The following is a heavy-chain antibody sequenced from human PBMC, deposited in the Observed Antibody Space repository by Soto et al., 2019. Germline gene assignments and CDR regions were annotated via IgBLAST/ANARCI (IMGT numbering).Heavy chain of an antibody. CDR1: GGAFSGSY. CDR2: INHSGVT. D-gene: IGHD6-19*01. Sequence: SATLSLTCAVYGGAFSGSYWSWIRQPPGKGLEWIGEINHSGVTNYKPSLKRRVTISVDTSKNQFSLQLKSVTAADTALYYCARFSGSYYYAMDVWGQGCTVT. CDR3: ARFSGSYYYAMDV. V-gene: IGHV4-34*01. J-gene: IGHJ6*02.